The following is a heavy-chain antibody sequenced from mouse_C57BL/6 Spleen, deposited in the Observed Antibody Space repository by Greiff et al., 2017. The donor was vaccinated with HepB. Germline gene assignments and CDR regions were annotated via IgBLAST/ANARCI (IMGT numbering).Heavy chain of an antibody. Sequence: DVKLVESGGGLVKPGGSLKLSCAASGFTFSDYGMHWVRQAPEKGMEWVAYISSGSSTIYYADTVKGRFTISRDNAKNTLFLQMTSLRSEDTAMYYCARSYGSSEPFDYWGQGTTLTVSS. CDR2: ISSGSSTI. CDR3: ARSYGSSEPFDY. J-gene: IGHJ2*01. D-gene: IGHD1-1*01. CDR1: GFTFSDYG. V-gene: IGHV5-17*01.